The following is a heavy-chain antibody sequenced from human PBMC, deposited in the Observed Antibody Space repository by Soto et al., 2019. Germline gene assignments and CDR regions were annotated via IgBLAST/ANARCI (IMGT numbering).Heavy chain of an antibody. Sequence: WGSLRLSCAASGFTFISYAINCVRHSPFKWLEWVALISHDGINKYYADSVRGRFTISRDSSTNTLYLQMNSLRAADTAVYYCGRCTSTSCHLGSDYWGQGTLVTVSS. D-gene: IGHD2-2*01. V-gene: IGHV3-30-3*01. CDR1: GFTFISYA. CDR2: ISHDGINK. CDR3: GRCTSTSCHLGSDY. J-gene: IGHJ4*02.